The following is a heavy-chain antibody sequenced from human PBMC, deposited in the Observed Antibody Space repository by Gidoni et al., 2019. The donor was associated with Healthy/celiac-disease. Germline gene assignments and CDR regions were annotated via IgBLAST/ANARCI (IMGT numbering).Heavy chain of an antibody. J-gene: IGHJ5*02. CDR3: TLGLSPEPYSDYGP. Sequence: EVHLVPSGAEGKTPGESLRLSCRGLGTRLPSYWIGWVRQMPGKGLEWMGIIYPGDSDTRYSPSFQGQVTISADKSISTAYLQWSSLKAWDTAMYYCTLGLSPEPYSDYGPWGQGTLVTVSS. V-gene: IGHV5-51*01. D-gene: IGHD5-12*01. CDR1: GTRLPSYW. CDR2: IYPGDSDT.